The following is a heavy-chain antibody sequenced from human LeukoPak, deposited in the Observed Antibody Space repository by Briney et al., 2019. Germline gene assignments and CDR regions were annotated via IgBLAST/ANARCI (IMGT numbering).Heavy chain of an antibody. D-gene: IGHD1-26*01. CDR3: ARGPFGVSYYNLVP. J-gene: IGHJ5*02. V-gene: IGHV4-30-4*08. Sequence: SQTLSLTCTVSGGSISSGDYYWSWVRQPPGKGLEWIGYIYYSGSTYYNPSLKSRITISVDTSKNQFSLKLSSVTAADTAVYYCARGPFGVSYYNLVPWGQGTLVTVSS. CDR1: GGSISSGDYY. CDR2: IYYSGST.